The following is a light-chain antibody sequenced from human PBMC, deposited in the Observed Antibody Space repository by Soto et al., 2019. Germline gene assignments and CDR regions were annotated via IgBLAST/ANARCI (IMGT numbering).Light chain of an antibody. J-gene: IGKJ2*01. CDR1: QRIXSD. CDR2: AAS. CDR3: QQGYSTPYT. Sequence: IPLTQSPSSLSASAGDRGTITCRASQRIXSDLNWYKRKPGKAPKLLXYAASSLQSGVPSRFSGSGSGTDFTLTISSLQPEDFATYYCQQGYSTPYTFGQGTKVDI. V-gene: IGKV1-39*01.